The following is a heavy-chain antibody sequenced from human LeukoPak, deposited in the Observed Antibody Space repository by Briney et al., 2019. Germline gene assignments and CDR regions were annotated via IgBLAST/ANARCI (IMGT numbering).Heavy chain of an antibody. J-gene: IGHJ4*02. CDR2: INSDGSVT. Sequence: GGSLRLSCAASGITVSSYWMHWVRQAPGKGLVWVSRINSDGSVTNYADSVEGRFTISRDNAKNTVYLRMTDLRAEDTAVYYCVTDRYSDSAFGDWGQGTLVTVSS. CDR1: GITVSSYW. CDR3: VTDRYSDSAFGD. D-gene: IGHD5-12*01. V-gene: IGHV3-74*01.